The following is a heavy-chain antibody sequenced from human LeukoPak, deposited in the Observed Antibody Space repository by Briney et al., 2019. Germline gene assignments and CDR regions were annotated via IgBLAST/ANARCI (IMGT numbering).Heavy chain of an antibody. CDR2: ARNRVNNYII. D-gene: IGHD3-22*01. CDR3: ARVPIGYYLFDH. CDR1: GFIFSDHY. V-gene: IGHV3-72*01. Sequence: PGGSLRPSCAASGFIFSDHYMDWARQAPGKGLEWVGRARNRVNNYIIEYAASVKGRFTISRDDSKSSLYLQMNGLKTEDTAVYYCARVPIGYYLFDHWGLGTLVTVSS. J-gene: IGHJ4*02.